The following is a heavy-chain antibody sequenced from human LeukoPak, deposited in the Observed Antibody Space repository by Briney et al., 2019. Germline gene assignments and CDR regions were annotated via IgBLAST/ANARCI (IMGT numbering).Heavy chain of an antibody. D-gene: IGHD3-16*02. J-gene: IGHJ3*02. CDR3: ARLVITFGGVIVGAFDI. CDR1: GGSISSYY. CDR2: IYTSGST. Sequence: SETLSLTCTVSGGSISSYYWSWIRQPPGKGLEWIGRIYTSGSTNYNPSLKSRVTMSVDTSKNQFSLKLSSVTAADTAVYYCARLVITFGGVIVGAFDIWGQGTMVTVSS. V-gene: IGHV4-4*07.